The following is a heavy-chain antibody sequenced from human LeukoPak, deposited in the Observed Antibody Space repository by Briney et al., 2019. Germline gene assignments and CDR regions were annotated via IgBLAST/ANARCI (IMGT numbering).Heavy chain of an antibody. D-gene: IGHD3-10*01. CDR2: IYNSGNN. Sequence: SETLSLTCTVSGGSISSDYWQWIQQPPGKGLEWIGYIYNSGNNNYDPSLKSRVTISIDTSKNQFSLKLTSVTAADTAVYYCATRGYWGQGTLVTVSS. J-gene: IGHJ4*02. V-gene: IGHV4-59*08. CDR1: GGSISSDY. CDR3: ATRGY.